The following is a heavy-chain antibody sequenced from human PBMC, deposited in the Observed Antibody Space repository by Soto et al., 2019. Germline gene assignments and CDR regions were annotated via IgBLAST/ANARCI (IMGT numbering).Heavy chain of an antibody. Sequence: EVQLVESGGGLVQPGGSLRLSCEASGFTFSRDEMNWVRQAPGKGLEWIAYIQNHGYSTHYADSVKGRFTISRDNAKNTLYLQMSSLTAEDTANYYCARGYDAGCHFGYWGQGVLVTVSS. CDR2: IQNHGYST. J-gene: IGHJ4*02. V-gene: IGHV3-48*03. D-gene: IGHD1-20*01. CDR3: ARGYDAGCHFGY. CDR1: GFTFSRDE.